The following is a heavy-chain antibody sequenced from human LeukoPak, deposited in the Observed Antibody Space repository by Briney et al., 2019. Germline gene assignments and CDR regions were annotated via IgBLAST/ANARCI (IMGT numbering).Heavy chain of an antibody. D-gene: IGHD3-3*01. CDR2: IYYSGST. Sequence: PSETLSLTCTVSGGSISSSTYYWGWIRQPPGKGLEWIGSIYYSGSTYYNPSLKSRVTISVDTSKNQFSLKLSSVTAADTAVYYCASDFWSGHDAFDIWGQGTMVTVSS. CDR3: ASDFWSGHDAFDI. V-gene: IGHV4-39*01. CDR1: GGSISSSTYY. J-gene: IGHJ3*02.